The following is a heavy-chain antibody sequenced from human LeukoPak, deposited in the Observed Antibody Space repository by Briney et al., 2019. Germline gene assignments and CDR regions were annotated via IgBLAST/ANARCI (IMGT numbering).Heavy chain of an antibody. Sequence: GGSLRLSCAASGFTFSSYSMNWVRQAPGKGLEWVSSISSSSSYIYYADSVKGRFTIPRDNAKNSLYLQMNSLRAEDTAVYYCARDELPDIVVVVAAENWFDPWGQGTLVTVSS. D-gene: IGHD2-15*01. CDR1: GFTFSSYS. CDR2: ISSSSSYI. CDR3: ARDELPDIVVVVAAENWFDP. V-gene: IGHV3-21*01. J-gene: IGHJ5*02.